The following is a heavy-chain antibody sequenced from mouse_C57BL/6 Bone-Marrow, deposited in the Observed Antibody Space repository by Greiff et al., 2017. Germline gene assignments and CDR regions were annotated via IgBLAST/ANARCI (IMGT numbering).Heavy chain of an antibody. CDR1: GYTFTSYT. D-gene: IGHD1-3*01. J-gene: IGHJ2*01. Sequence: QVQLQQSGAELARPGASVKMSCKASGYTFTSYTMHWVKQRPGQGMEWIGYINPSSGYTKYNQKFKDKATLTADKSSSTAYMQLSSLTSEDSAVYYCAQWGYFDYWGQGTALTVSS. CDR3: AQWGYFDY. V-gene: IGHV1-4*01. CDR2: INPSSGYT.